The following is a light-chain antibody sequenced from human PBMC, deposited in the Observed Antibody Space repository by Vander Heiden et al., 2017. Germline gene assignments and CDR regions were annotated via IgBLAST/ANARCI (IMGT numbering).Light chain of an antibody. Sequence: QSVLTQPPSASGTPGQRVTISCSGSSSNIGRDTVNWFQQLPGTAPKLLIFSNNQRPSGVPDRFSGSRSGTSASLAISGLQTEDEADYYCGTWDGSLNGWVFGGGTKLTVL. CDR3: GTWDGSLNGWV. V-gene: IGLV1-44*01. CDR2: SNN. CDR1: SSNIGRDT. J-gene: IGLJ3*02.